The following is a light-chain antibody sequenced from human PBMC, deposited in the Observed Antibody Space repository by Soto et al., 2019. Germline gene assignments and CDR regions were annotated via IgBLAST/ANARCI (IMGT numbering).Light chain of an antibody. V-gene: IGLV1-47*01. CDR2: RDD. CDR1: SSNFGANF. J-gene: IGLJ3*02. CDR3: ASWDDRLSGPV. Sequence: QAVVTQSPSASGTPGQRVTISCSGSSSNFGANFVYWYQQLPGTAPKLLIYRDDQRPSGVPDRFSGSKAGTSASLVIGGLQSDDEADYYCASWDDRLSGPVFGGGTKLTVL.